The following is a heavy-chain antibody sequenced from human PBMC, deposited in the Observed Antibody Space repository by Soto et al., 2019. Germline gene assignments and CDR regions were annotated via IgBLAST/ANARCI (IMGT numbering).Heavy chain of an antibody. V-gene: IGHV1-3*01. CDR2: ISATNAKT. CDR1: GYTFSTYA. D-gene: IGHD1-26*01. CDR3: EMGQGNWFDP. J-gene: IGHJ5*02. Sequence: QVQLVQSGAEVKKPGASVKVSCRTPGYTFSTYAIHWVRQAPGQRLEWMGWISATNAKTKNSHKFQGRVTITRDTNANTAYMELSSLTSEDTAVYYCEMGQGNWFDPWGQGTLVIVSS.